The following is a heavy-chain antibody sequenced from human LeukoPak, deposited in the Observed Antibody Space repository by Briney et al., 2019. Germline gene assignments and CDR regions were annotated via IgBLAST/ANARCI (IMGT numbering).Heavy chain of an antibody. CDR2: IVVASGNT. CDR3: AAAPIEMQQRGFDY. J-gene: IGHJ4*02. D-gene: IGHD5-24*01. CDR1: GFTFTNSA. Sequence: SVKVSCKASGFTFTNSAMQWVRQARGQRLEWIGWIVVASGNTKYAQKFQEGVTITRDMSTSTAYMELSSLSPEDTAVYHCAAAPIEMQQRGFDYWGQGTLVTVSS. V-gene: IGHV1-58*02.